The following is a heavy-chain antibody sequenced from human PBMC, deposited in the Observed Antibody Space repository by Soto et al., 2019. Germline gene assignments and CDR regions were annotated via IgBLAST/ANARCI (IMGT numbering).Heavy chain of an antibody. V-gene: IGHV3-23*01. CDR2: ISNRGSDT. CDR3: AKDTYSSSWYF. J-gene: IGHJ4*02. D-gene: IGHD6-13*01. Sequence: GGSLRLSXAGPGFTFINYAMTWVRQAPGKGLEWVSSISNRGSDTYYVDSVKGRFTISRDNSENTLYLQMNSLRAEDPAVYYCAKDTYSSSWYFWGQGTLVTVSS. CDR1: GFTFINYA.